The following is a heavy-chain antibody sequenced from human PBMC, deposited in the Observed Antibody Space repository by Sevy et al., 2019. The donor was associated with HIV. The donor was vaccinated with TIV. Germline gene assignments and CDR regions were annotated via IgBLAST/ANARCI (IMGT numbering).Heavy chain of an antibody. J-gene: IGHJ6*02. D-gene: IGHD3-3*01. V-gene: IGHV3-30-3*01. CDR3: GREYYGFWSGPINFYFGMDV. CDR2: ISHDGSNE. Sequence: GGSLRLSCAASGFTFNTYTMHWVRQAPGKGLEWVAAISHDGSNENYADSVMGRFTVSRDNSKDTVSLQMISLGRGDTALYYCGREYYGFWSGPINFYFGMDVWGQGTTVTVSS. CDR1: GFTFNTYT.